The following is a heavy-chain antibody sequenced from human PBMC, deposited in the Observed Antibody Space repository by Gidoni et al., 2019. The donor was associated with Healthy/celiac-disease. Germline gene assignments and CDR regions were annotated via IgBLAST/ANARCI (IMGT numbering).Heavy chain of an antibody. CDR2: ISGSGGST. V-gene: IGHV3-23*01. J-gene: IGHJ4*02. Sequence: EVQLLESGGGLVQPGGSLRLSCAASGFTFSSYAMIWVRQAPGKGLEWVAAISGSGGSTYYADSVKGRFTISRDNSKNTLYLQMNSLRAEDTAVYYCAKGYDFWSGKYYFDYWGQGTLVTVSS. CDR1: GFTFSSYA. CDR3: AKGYDFWSGKYYFDY. D-gene: IGHD3-3*01.